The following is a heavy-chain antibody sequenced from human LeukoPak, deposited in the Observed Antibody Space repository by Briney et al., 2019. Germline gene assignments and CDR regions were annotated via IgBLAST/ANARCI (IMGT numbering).Heavy chain of an antibody. V-gene: IGHV4-59*08. D-gene: IGHD3-22*01. CDR3: ATQTAPRYYDSSGYYFDY. CDR1: GGSISSYY. CDR2: IYYSGST. J-gene: IGHJ4*02. Sequence: SETLSLTCTVSGGSISSYYWSWIRQPPGKGLEWIGYIYYSGSTNYNPSLKSRVTISVDTSKNQFSLKLSSVTAADTAVHYCATQTAPRYYDSSGYYFDYWGQGTLVTVSS.